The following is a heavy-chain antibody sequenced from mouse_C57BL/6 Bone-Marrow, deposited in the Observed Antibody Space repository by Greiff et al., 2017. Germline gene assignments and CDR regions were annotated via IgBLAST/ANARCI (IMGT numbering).Heavy chain of an antibody. J-gene: IGHJ4*01. Sequence: EVQGVESGGGLVKPGGSLKLSCAASGFTFSSYTMSWVRQTPEKRLEWVATISGGGGNTYYPDSVKGRFTISRDNAKNTLYLQMSSLRSEDTALYYCARHLLGAMDYWGQGTSVTVSS. D-gene: IGHD2-1*01. CDR2: ISGGGGNT. CDR3: ARHLLGAMDY. CDR1: GFTFSSYT. V-gene: IGHV5-9*01.